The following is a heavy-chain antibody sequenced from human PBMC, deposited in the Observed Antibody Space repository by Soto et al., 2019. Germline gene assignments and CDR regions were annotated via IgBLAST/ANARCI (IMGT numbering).Heavy chain of an antibody. D-gene: IGHD3-22*01. CDR3: ARRADGSYRHVDY. J-gene: IGHJ4*02. CDR1: GFIFNNYA. Sequence: EVPLLESGGGLVQPGGSLRLSCAASGFIFNNYAMRWVRQAPGEGLEWVSSITENGGGTYYADSVRGRFTISRDNSKNTLYLQMNSLRAEDTAVYYCARRADGSYRHVDYWGQGTLVTVSS. V-gene: IGHV3-23*01. CDR2: ITENGGGT.